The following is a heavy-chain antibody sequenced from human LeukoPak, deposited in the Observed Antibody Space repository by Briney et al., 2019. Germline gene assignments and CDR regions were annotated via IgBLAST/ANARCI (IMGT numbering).Heavy chain of an antibody. J-gene: IGHJ4*02. Sequence: TLSLTCTVSGGSISSGSYYWSWIRQPAGKGLEWIGRIYTSGSTNYNPSLKSRVTISVDTSKNQFSLKLSSVTAADTAVYYCARIRYYYHRGPGSDLYYFDYWGQGTLVTVSP. CDR3: ARIRYYYHRGPGSDLYYFDY. CDR2: IYTSGST. CDR1: GGSISSGSYY. V-gene: IGHV4-61*02. D-gene: IGHD3-22*01.